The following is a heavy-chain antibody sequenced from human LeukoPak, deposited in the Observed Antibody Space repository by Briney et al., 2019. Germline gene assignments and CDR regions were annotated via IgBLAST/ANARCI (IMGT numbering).Heavy chain of an antibody. CDR1: GGTFSGYA. D-gene: IGHD6-13*01. J-gene: IGHJ6*04. CDR3: ARSADSSSGYYYYGMDV. CDR2: IIPMFGTA. V-gene: IGHV1-69*06. Sequence: SVTVSCKASGGTFSGYAITWVRQAPGQGLEWMGGIIPMFGTANYAQKFKGRVTIRADKSTRTAFMELSSLRSEHTAVYYCARSADSSSGYYYYGMDVWGKGTTATVSS.